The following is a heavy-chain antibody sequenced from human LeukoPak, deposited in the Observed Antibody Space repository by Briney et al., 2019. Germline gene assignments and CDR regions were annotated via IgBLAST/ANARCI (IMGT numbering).Heavy chain of an antibody. D-gene: IGHD6-6*01. V-gene: IGHV3-23*01. J-gene: IGHJ4*02. CDR1: GFTFSIYA. CDR3: AKSIAARPNYFDY. Sequence: PGGSLRLSCAASGFTFSIYAMSWVRQAPGKGLEWVSTVSGGGGNTYYADSVKGRFTISRDNSKNTLYLQMNSLRAEDTAVYYCAKSIAARPNYFDYWGQGTLVTVSS. CDR2: VSGGGGNT.